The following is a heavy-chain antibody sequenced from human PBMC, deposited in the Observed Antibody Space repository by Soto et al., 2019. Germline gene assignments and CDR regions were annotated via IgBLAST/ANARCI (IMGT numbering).Heavy chain of an antibody. CDR2: INHSGST. Sequence: SETLSLTCAVYGGSFSGYYWSWIRQPPGKGLEWIGEINHSGSTNYNPSLKSRVTISVDTSKNQFSLKLSSVTSADTAVYYCARGIVVVVAATPNWFDPWGQGTLVTVSS. CDR1: GGSFSGYY. J-gene: IGHJ5*02. CDR3: ARGIVVVVAATPNWFDP. D-gene: IGHD2-15*01. V-gene: IGHV4-34*01.